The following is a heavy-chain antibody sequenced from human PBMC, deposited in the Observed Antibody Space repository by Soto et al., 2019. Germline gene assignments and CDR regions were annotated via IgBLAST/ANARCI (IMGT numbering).Heavy chain of an antibody. CDR2: LSNTGRRT. J-gene: IGHJ4*02. Sequence: EVQVLESGGGLVQPGGSLRLSCVVSVFPFGANAMSWVRQAPGKGLEWVSGLSNTGRRTSYADSVKGRFSISRDNSEKRVYLKMNGLRVGDRPFYYCATELGPPRGPFDNGGQGPLVPVS. D-gene: IGHD3-10*01. CDR1: VFPFGANA. CDR3: ATELGPPRGPFDN. V-gene: IGHV3-23*01.